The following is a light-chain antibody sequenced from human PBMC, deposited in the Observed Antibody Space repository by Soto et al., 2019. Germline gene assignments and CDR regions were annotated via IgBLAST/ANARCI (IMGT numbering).Light chain of an antibody. CDR3: GSYAGRLNYV. CDR2: DVS. Sequence: QSVLTQPPSASGSPGQSVTISCTGTSSDVGGYDYVSWYQQHPGKAPKVIIYDVSKRPSGVPDRFSGSKSGNTASLTVSGLQSEDGVFFSCGSYAGRLNYVFESGPKVTAL. J-gene: IGLJ1*01. V-gene: IGLV2-8*01. CDR1: SSDVGGYDY.